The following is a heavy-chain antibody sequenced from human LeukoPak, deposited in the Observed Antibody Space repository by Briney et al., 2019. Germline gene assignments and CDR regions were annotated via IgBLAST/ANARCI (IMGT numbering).Heavy chain of an antibody. CDR3: ASNRWGATSPFDY. J-gene: IGHJ4*02. D-gene: IGHD1-26*01. V-gene: IGHV4-39*01. CDR1: GGSISSSSYY. CDR2: IYYSGST. Sequence: PSETLSLSCTVSGGSISSSSYYWGWIRQPPGKGLEWIGSIYYSGSTYYNPSLKSRVTISVDTSKNQFSLKLSSVTAADTAVYYCASNRWGATSPFDYWGQGTLVTVSS.